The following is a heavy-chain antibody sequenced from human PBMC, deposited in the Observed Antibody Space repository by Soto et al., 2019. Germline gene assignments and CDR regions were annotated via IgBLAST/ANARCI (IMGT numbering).Heavy chain of an antibody. CDR2: IYYDDGST. J-gene: IGHJ6*02. CDR3: ASGQQVILRYYYGLDV. D-gene: IGHD6-13*01. Sequence: EVQLVETGGGLIQPGGSLRLSCAVSGFTVSTNYMSWVRQAPGKGLEWVSVIYYDDGSTYYEGSVKGRFSISRDSSRNTLYLQMNSLRAEDTAVYYCASGQQVILRYYYGLDVWGQGTTVTVSS. V-gene: IGHV3-53*02. CDR1: GFTVSTNY.